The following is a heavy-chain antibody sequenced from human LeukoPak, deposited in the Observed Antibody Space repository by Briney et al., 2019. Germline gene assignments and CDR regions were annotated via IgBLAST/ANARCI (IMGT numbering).Heavy chain of an antibody. Sequence: SETLSLTCTVSGYSISSGYYWGWIRQPPGKGLEWIGSIYHSGSTYYNPSLKSRVTISVDTSKNQFSLKLSSVTAADTAVYYCARDRGNLEAFDIWGQGTMVTVSS. CDR2: IYHSGST. J-gene: IGHJ3*02. D-gene: IGHD4-23*01. V-gene: IGHV4-38-2*02. CDR1: GYSISSGYY. CDR3: ARDRGNLEAFDI.